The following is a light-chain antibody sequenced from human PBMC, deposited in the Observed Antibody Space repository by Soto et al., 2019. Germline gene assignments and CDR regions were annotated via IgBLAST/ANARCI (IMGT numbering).Light chain of an antibody. CDR1: QSVTNN. Sequence: KVMTHSPATLCVSPGETATLSFRASQSVTNNYLAWYQQKPGLAPRLLIHDASTRATGIPARFSGSGSGTEFTLTISSLQSEDFAVYYCQQYDDWPLTFGGGTKVDIK. CDR2: DAS. J-gene: IGKJ4*01. V-gene: IGKV3D-15*01. CDR3: QQYDDWPLT.